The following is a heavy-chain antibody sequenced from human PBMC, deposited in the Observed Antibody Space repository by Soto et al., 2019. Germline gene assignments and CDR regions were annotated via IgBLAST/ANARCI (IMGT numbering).Heavy chain of an antibody. CDR1: GGSFSGYY. Sequence: PSETLSLTCALYGGSFSGYYWSWIRQPPGKGLEWIGEINHSASTNYNPSLKSRVTISLDTSKNHFSLKLSSVTAADTAVYYCARGSYCTSTSCYQPYTWFDTWGQGTLVTVSS. V-gene: IGHV4-34*01. J-gene: IGHJ5*02. CDR2: INHSAST. CDR3: ARGSYCTSTSCYQPYTWFDT. D-gene: IGHD2-2*01.